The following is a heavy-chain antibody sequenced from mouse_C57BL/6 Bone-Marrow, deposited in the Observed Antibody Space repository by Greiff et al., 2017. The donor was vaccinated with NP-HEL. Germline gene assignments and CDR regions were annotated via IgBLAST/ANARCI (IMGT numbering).Heavy chain of an antibody. CDR1: GYTFTSYW. CDR3: ARSHPYSYFDV. D-gene: IGHD6-5*01. Sequence: VQLQQPGAELVKPGASVKLSCKASGYTFTSYWMHWVKQRPGQGLEWIGMIHPNSGSTNYNEKFKSKATLTVDKSSSTAYMQLSSLTSEDSAVYYCARSHPYSYFDVWGTGTTVTVSS. CDR2: IHPNSGST. J-gene: IGHJ1*03. V-gene: IGHV1-64*01.